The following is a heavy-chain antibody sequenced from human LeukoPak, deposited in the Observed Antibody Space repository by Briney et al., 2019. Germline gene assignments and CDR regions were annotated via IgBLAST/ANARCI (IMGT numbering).Heavy chain of an antibody. D-gene: IGHD5-12*01. CDR2: ISWNSGSI. CDR1: GFTFDDYA. CDR3: AKDTSGYYFEDAFDI. J-gene: IGHJ3*02. V-gene: IGHV3-9*01. Sequence: GRSLRLSCAASGFTFDDYAMHWVRQAPGKGLEWVSGISWNSGSIGYADSVKGRFTISRDNAKNFLYLQMNSLRAEDTALYYCAKDTSGYYFEDAFDIWGQGTMVTVSS.